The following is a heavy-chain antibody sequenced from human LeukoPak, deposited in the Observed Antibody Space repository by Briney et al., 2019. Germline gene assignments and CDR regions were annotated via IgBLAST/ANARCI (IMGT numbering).Heavy chain of an antibody. V-gene: IGHV1-8*03. CDR2: MNPNSGNT. Sequence: GASVKVSCKASGYTFTSYDINWVRQATGQGREWMGWMNPNSGNTGCAQRFEGRVTITRNTSISTAYMEMSSLRSEDTAVYYCARGDIVVVPAATTGAHYYYYMDVWGKGTTVTVFS. CDR1: GYTFTSYD. CDR3: ARGDIVVVPAATTGAHYYYYMDV. J-gene: IGHJ6*03. D-gene: IGHD2-2*01.